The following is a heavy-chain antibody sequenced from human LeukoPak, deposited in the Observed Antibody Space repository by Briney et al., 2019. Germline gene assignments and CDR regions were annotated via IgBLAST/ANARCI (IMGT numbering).Heavy chain of an antibody. CDR1: GGSFSGYY. CDR2: INHSGST. J-gene: IGHJ3*02. Sequence: SETLSLTCAVYGGSFSGYYWSWIRQPPGKGLEWIGEINHSGSTNYNPSLKSRVTISVDTSKNQFSLKLSSVTAADTAVYYCARHGYSSGWYTRQVEIFDIWGQGTMVTVSS. CDR3: ARHGYSSGWYTRQVEIFDI. V-gene: IGHV4-34*01. D-gene: IGHD6-19*01.